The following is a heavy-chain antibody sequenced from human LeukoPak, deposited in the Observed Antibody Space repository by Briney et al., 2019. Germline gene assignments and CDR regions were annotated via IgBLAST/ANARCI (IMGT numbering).Heavy chain of an antibody. J-gene: IGHJ6*03. CDR2: MNPNSGNT. CDR3: ARGVIAARPSYYYMDV. V-gene: IGHV1-8*01. D-gene: IGHD6-6*01. Sequence: ASVKVSCKASGYTFTSYDINWVRQATGQGLEWMGWMNPNSGNTGYAQKFQGRVTMTRNTSISTAYMVLSSLRSEDTAVYYCARGVIAARPSYYYMDVWGKGTTVTVSS. CDR1: GYTFTSYD.